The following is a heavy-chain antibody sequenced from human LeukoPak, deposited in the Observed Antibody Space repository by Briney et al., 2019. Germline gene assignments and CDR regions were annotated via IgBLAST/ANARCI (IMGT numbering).Heavy chain of an antibody. CDR3: ARSPSIVLMVYAIPPGFDP. D-gene: IGHD2-8*01. J-gene: IGHJ5*02. CDR1: GGSFSGYY. CDR2: IYYSGST. V-gene: IGHV4-30-4*01. Sequence: PSETLSLTCAVYGGSFSGYYWSWIRQPPGKGLEWIGYIYYSGSTYYNPSLKSRVTISVDTSKNQFSLKLSSVTAADTAVYYCARSPSIVLMVYAIPPGFDPWGQGTLVTVSS.